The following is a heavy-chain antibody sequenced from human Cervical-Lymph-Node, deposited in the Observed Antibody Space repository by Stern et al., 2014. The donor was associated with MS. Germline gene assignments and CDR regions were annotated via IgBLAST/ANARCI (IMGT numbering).Heavy chain of an antibody. CDR3: ARDHANAPQNRLSYYFDY. Sequence: QGQLGQSGAEVKKPGASVKVSCKASGYTFTTSHVHWVRQAPGQVLEWLWIIYPSVGSTRYAEKLQGRVTMTSDTSTNTVYMELSTLRSEDTAVYFCARDHANAPQNRLSYYFDYWGQGTLVTVSS. V-gene: IGHV1-46*01. CDR1: GYTFTTSH. CDR2: IYPSVGST. J-gene: IGHJ4*02. D-gene: IGHD5/OR15-5a*01.